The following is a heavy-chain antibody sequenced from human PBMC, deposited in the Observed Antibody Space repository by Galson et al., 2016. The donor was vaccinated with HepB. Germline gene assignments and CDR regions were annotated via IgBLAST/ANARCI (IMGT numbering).Heavy chain of an antibody. CDR3: ARVYSSSWPHFDY. CDR2: VYHSGST. Sequence: SETLSLTCAVSGGSINSSNWWRWVRQPPGKGLEWIGEVYHSGSTSYNPSLKGRVTISVDKSKNQFSLKVRSVTAADTAVYYCARVYSSSWPHFDYWGQGTLVTVSS. J-gene: IGHJ4*02. CDR1: GGSINSSNW. D-gene: IGHD6-13*01. V-gene: IGHV4-4*02.